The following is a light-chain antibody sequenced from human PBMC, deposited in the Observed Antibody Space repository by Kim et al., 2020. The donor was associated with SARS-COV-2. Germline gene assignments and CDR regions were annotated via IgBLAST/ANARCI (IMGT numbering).Light chain of an antibody. J-gene: IGKJ4*01. Sequence: EIVMTQSPVTLSVSPGERATLSCRASHSVWINLAWYQQKPGQAPRLLIYDASTRATGLPDRFSGSGSGTEFTLTISSLQSEDVADYYCQQYTSWPLTFGGGTKVDIK. V-gene: IGKV3-15*01. CDR3: QQYTSWPLT. CDR1: HSVWIN. CDR2: DAS.